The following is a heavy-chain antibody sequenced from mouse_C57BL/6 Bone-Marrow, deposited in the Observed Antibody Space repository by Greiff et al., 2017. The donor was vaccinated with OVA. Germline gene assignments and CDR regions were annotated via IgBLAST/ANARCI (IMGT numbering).Heavy chain of an antibody. CDR3: TTGHPYYFDY. CDR1: GFNIKDDY. Sequence: DVQLQESGAELVRPGASVKLSCTASGFNIKDDYMHWVKQRPEQGLEWIGWIDPENGDTEYASKFQGKATITADTSSNTAYLQLSSLTSEDTAVYYCTTGHPYYFDYWGQGTTLTVSS. J-gene: IGHJ2*01. D-gene: IGHD3-3*01. V-gene: IGHV14-4*01. CDR2: IDPENGDT.